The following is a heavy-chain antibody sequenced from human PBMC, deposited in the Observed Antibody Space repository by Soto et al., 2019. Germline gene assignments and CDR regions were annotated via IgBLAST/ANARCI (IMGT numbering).Heavy chain of an antibody. Sequence: VQLVESGGGVVQPGRSLRLSCAASGFTFSDYAMHWVRQAPGKGLEWVAVVSHDGRNTHYADSVKGRFTISRDSSKYTFSLEMTSLRAEEMAVYYCAKGGRQWLVTSDFNYWGQGALVTVSS. CDR2: VSHDGRNT. J-gene: IGHJ4*02. V-gene: IGHV3-30*18. CDR3: AKGGRQWLVTSDFNY. D-gene: IGHD6-19*01. CDR1: GFTFSDYA.